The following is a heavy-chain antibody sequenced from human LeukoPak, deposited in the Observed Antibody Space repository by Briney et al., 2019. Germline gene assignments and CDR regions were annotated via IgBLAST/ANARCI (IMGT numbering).Heavy chain of an antibody. CDR3: ARGIAAARRPYYFDY. CDR2: ISAYNGNT. Sequence: ASVKVSCKASGYTFTSYGISGVRQAPGQGLEWMGWISAYNGNTNYAQKLQGRVTMTTDTSTSTDYMELRSLRSDDTAVYYCARGIAAARRPYYFDYWGQGTLVTVSS. V-gene: IGHV1-18*01. J-gene: IGHJ4*02. CDR1: GYTFTSYG. D-gene: IGHD6-13*01.